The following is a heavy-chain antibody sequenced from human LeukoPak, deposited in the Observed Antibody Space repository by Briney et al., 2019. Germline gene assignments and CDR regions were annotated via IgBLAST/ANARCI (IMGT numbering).Heavy chain of an antibody. CDR3: ARVRGSSCSSASCYSNPYYYYYYYMDV. CDR2: IYHSGST. CDR1: GGSISSSSYY. V-gene: IGHV4-39*07. Sequence: SETLSLTCTVSGGSISSSSYYWGWIRQPPGKGLEWIGTIYHSGSTYYNPSLKSRVTISVDTSKNQFSLNLSSVTAADTAVYYCARVRGSSCSSASCYSNPYYYYYYYMDVWGKGTTVTVSS. J-gene: IGHJ6*03. D-gene: IGHD2-2*01.